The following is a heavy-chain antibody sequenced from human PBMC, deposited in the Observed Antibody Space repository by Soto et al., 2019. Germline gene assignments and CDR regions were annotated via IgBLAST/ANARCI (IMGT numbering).Heavy chain of an antibody. V-gene: IGHV3-33*01. D-gene: IGHD3-3*01. J-gene: IGHJ6*02. CDR1: GFTFSSYG. CDR3: AREDFGVVISPYYYGMDV. CDR2: IWYDGSNK. Sequence: GGSLRLSCAASGFTFSSYGMHWVRQAPGKGLEWVAVIWYDGSNKYYADSVKGRFTISRDNSKNTLYLQMNSLRAEDTAVYYCAREDFGVVISPYYYGMDVWGQGTTVTVSS.